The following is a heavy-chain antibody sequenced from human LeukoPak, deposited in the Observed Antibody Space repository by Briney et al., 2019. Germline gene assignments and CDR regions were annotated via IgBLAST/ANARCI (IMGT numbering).Heavy chain of an antibody. CDR3: AGVASGYFDY. D-gene: IGHD2-21*01. CDR2: IYYSGST. J-gene: IGHJ4*02. V-gene: IGHV4-39*07. CDR1: GGSISSSSYY. Sequence: SETLSLTCTASGGSISSSSYYWGWIRQPPGKGLEWIGSIYYSGSTYYNPSLKSRVTISVDTSKNQFSLKLSSVTAADTAVYYCAGVASGYFDYWGQGTLVTVSS.